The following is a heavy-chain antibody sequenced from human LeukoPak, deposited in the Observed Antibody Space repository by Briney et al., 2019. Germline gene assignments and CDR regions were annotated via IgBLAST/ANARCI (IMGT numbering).Heavy chain of an antibody. J-gene: IGHJ6*03. D-gene: IGHD3-3*01. CDR2: IRSKAD. Sequence: GGSLRLSCAASGFTFSDYYMDWARQAPGKGLEWVGRIRSKADYAASVKGKFTISRDDSKNTAYLQMNSLKTEDTAVYYCSRSSSRNFGVVIKSYYYYMGVWGKGTTVTVSS. CDR1: GFTFSDYY. CDR3: SRSSSRNFGVVIKSYYYYMGV. V-gene: IGHV3-73*01.